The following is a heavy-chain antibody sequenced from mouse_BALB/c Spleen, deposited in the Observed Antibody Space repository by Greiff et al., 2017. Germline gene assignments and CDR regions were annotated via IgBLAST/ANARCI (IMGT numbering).Heavy chain of an antibody. J-gene: IGHJ3*01. Sequence: EVQLQQSGPGLVKPSQSLSLTCTVTGYSITSDYAWNWIRQFPGNKLEWMGYISYSGSTSYNPSLKSRISITRDTSKNQFFLQLNSVTTEDTATYYCARPTTDSGFAYWGQGTLVTVSA. CDR2: ISYSGST. CDR3: ARPTTDSGFAY. V-gene: IGHV3-2*02. D-gene: IGHD1-1*01. CDR1: GYSITSDYA.